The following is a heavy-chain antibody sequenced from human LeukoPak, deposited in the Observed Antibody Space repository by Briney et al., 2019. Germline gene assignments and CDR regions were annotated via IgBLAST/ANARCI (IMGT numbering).Heavy chain of an antibody. CDR1: GFTFSSYC. J-gene: IGHJ6*03. V-gene: IGHV3-7*01. CDR2: IEQDGSEK. Sequence: GGSLRLSCAASGFTFSSYCMSWVRQAPGKGLEWVANIEQDGSEKNYVDSVKGRFTISRDNAKNSLYLQMNSLRAEDTAVYYCARDVEYSHQLAYYYYYYMDVWGKGTTVTVSS. CDR3: ARDVEYSHQLAYYYYYYMDV. D-gene: IGHD2-2*01.